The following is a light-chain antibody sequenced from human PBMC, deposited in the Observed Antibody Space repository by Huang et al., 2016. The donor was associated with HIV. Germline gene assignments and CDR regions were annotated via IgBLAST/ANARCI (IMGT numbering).Light chain of an antibody. CDR2: AAF. V-gene: IGKV1-39*01. Sequence: DIQMTQSPSSLSASVGDRVTITCRASQSISRYLNWYQHKSGKATNLLIYAAFILQSGVTSRFSASGSGTEFTLTISSLQPEDFATYYCQQSHSHFLTFGGGTKVEIK. CDR1: QSISRY. CDR3: QQSHSHFLT. J-gene: IGKJ4*01.